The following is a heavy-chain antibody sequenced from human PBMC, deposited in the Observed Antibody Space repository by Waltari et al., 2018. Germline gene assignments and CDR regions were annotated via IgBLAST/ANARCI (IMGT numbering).Heavy chain of an antibody. CDR2: ISYDGSNK. CDR3: AKGSSGWSFYYYYGMDV. V-gene: IGHV3-30*18. Sequence: GESGGGVVQPGRSLRLSCAASGFTFSSYGMHWVRQAPGKGLEWVAVISYDGSNKYYADSVKGRFTISRDNSKNTLYLQMNSLRAEDTAVYYCAKGSSGWSFYYYYGMDVWGQGTTVTVSS. CDR1: GFTFSSYG. J-gene: IGHJ6*02. D-gene: IGHD6-19*01.